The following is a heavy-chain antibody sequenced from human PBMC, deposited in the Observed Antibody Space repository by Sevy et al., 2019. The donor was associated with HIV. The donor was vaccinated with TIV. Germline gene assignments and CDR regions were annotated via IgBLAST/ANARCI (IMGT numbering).Heavy chain of an antibody. CDR2: ISGNGGYA. D-gene: IGHD2-2*01. J-gene: IGHJ4*02. CDR3: AKGSTSSSEVGYFDY. Sequence: GGSLRLSCAASGFTFSSYAMSWVRQAPWKGLEWVSVISGNGGYAYYADSVKGRFTISRDTSKNTLYLQMTSLRAEVTAVYYCAKGSTSSSEVGYFDYWGQGTLVTVSS. V-gene: IGHV3-23*01. CDR1: GFTFSSYA.